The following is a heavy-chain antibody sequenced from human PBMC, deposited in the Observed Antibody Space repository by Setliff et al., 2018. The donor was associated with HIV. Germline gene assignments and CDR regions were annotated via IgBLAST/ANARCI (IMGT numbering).Heavy chain of an antibody. CDR1: GGTFSSYA. J-gene: IGHJ4*02. V-gene: IGHV1-69*13. D-gene: IGHD2-15*01. CDR3: ARDDRCSGGCCYSY. CDR2: IIPIFGTA. Sequence: GASVKVSCKASGGTFSSYAISWVRQAPGQGLGWMGGIIPIFGTANYAQKFQGRVTITADEPTSTAYMELSSLRSEDTAVYYCARDDRCSGGCCYSYWGQGALVTSPQ.